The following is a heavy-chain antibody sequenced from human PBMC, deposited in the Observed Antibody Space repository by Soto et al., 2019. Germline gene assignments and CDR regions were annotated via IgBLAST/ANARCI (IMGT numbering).Heavy chain of an antibody. CDR1: GGSISSGDYY. D-gene: IGHD2-15*01. CDR2: IYYSGST. J-gene: IGHJ4*02. CDR3: ARVLVPTYYFDY. V-gene: IGHV4-30-4*01. Sequence: TLSLTCTVSGGSISSGDYYWSWIRQPPGKGLEWIGYIYYSGSTYYNPSLKSRVTISVDTSKNQFSLKLSSVTAADTAVYYCARVLVPTYYFDYWGQGTLVTVSS.